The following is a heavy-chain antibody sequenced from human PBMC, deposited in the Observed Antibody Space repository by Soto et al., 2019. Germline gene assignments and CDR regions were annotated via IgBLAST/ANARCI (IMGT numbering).Heavy chain of an antibody. D-gene: IGHD5-12*01. CDR1: GGSISSGGYY. CDR3: ARDRGYSGYDLDY. CDR2: IYYSGST. J-gene: IGHJ4*02. V-gene: IGHV4-31*03. Sequence: QVQLQESGPGLVKPSQTLSLTCTVSGGSISSGGYYWSWIRQHPGKGLEWIGYIYYSGSTYYNPSLKSRVXXSXDXXKNQFSLKLSSVTAADTAVYYCARDRGYSGYDLDYWGQGTLVTVSS.